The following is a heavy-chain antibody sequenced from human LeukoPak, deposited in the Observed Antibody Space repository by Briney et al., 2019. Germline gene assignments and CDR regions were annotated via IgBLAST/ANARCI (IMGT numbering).Heavy chain of an antibody. CDR2: IYHSGST. V-gene: IGHV4-30-2*01. D-gene: IGHD4-17*01. CDR3: ARSTVTTPYYYFDY. Sequence: SQTLSLTCTVSGGSISSGGYYWSWIRQPPGKGLEWIGYIYHSGSTYYNPSLKSRVTISVDKSKNQFSLKLSSVTAADTAVYYCARSTVTTPYYYFDYWGQGTLVTVSS. J-gene: IGHJ4*02. CDR1: GGSISSGGYY.